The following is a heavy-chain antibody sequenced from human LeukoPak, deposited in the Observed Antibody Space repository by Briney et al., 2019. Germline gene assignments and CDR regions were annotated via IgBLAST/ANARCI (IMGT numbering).Heavy chain of an antibody. Sequence: SETLSLTCTVSGDSFSSVTDYWAWIRQPPGKGLEWIASGDYSGGTYYNPSLESRVAISADMSKNRFSLKLTSVTGADTAVYYCAGERGEEYSSGWYKRNYFDNWGQGIRVTVSS. CDR1: GDSFSSVTDY. CDR2: GDYSGGT. J-gene: IGHJ4*02. V-gene: IGHV4-39*07. D-gene: IGHD6-19*01. CDR3: AGERGEEYSSGWYKRNYFDN.